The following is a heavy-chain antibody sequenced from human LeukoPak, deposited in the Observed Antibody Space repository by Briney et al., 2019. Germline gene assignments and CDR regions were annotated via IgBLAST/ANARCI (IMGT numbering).Heavy chain of an antibody. CDR2: MSGSGCYT. Sequence: GGSLRLSCAASGFAFSNFAMSWARQAPGKGLEWVSAMSGSGCYTYYVESVKGRFTISRDNSKNTLYLHMNSLRADDTAVYYCAKMEGQRLYDYCMDVWGRGTTVTVSS. CDR1: GFAFSNFA. CDR3: AKMEGQRLYDYCMDV. D-gene: IGHD3-3*01. J-gene: IGHJ6*03. V-gene: IGHV3-23*01.